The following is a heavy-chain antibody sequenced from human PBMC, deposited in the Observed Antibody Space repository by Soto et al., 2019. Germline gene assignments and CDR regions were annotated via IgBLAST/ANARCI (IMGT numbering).Heavy chain of an antibody. Sequence: ASVKVSCKASGYMFTSNGISWVRQAPGQGLEWMGWISAYNGNTNYAQKLQGRVTMTTDTSTSTAYMELRSLRSDDTAVYYCARDPAYCSSTSCSYLFDPWGQGTLVTVSS. J-gene: IGHJ5*02. CDR2: ISAYNGNT. D-gene: IGHD2-2*01. CDR3: ARDPAYCSSTSCSYLFDP. V-gene: IGHV1-18*01. CDR1: GYMFTSNG.